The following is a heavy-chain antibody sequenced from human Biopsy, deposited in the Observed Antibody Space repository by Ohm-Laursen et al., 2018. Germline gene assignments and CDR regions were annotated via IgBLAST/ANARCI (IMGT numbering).Heavy chain of an antibody. J-gene: IGHJ4*02. CDR3: ARAPFGSGSYSEFDY. Sequence: SLRLSCAASGFTFRTHWMSWVRQAPGKGLEWVATIQKDGSEKYYVDSVKGRFTISRDNSKSSLSLQMNSLRGEDTAVYYCARAPFGSGSYSEFDYWGQGSLVTVSS. D-gene: IGHD3-22*01. V-gene: IGHV3-7*01. CDR1: GFTFRTHW. CDR2: IQKDGSEK.